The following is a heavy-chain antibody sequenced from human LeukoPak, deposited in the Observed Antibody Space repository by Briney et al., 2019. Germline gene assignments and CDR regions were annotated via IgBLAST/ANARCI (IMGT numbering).Heavy chain of an antibody. CDR3: ATLPRGHLLDS. J-gene: IGHJ4*02. CDR2: FVPEDGET. V-gene: IGHV1-24*01. Sequence: ASVKVSCMLSGDTLTELSMHWVRQSPGKGLEWMGGFVPEDGETIYAQKFQGRVTMTEDTSTDTAYMELSSLRSDDTAEYFCATLPRGHLLDSWGQGTLVTVSS. CDR1: GDTLTELS. D-gene: IGHD3-10*01.